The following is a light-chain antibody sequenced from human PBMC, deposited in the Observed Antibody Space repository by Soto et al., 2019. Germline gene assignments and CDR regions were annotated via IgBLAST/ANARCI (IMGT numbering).Light chain of an antibody. CDR2: GAS. Sequence: ENVLTQSPGTLSLSPGEGATLSCRASQSVTGTNLAWYQQRAGQAPRLLIYGASNRATGIPDRFSGSGSGTDFTLTISRLEPEDFAVYYCQQYGSSGTFGQGTKV. V-gene: IGKV3-20*01. CDR3: QQYGSSGT. J-gene: IGKJ1*01. CDR1: QSVTGTN.